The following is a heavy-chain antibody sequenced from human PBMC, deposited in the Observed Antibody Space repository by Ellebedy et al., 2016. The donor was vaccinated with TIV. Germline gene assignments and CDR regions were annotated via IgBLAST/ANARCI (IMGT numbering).Heavy chain of an antibody. CDR1: GFTFSIYA. J-gene: IGHJ4*02. CDR3: AKQDGGNFDY. D-gene: IGHD4-23*01. CDR2: ISGSGRST. V-gene: IGHV3-23*01. Sequence: PGGSLRLSCAASGFTFSIYAMSWVRQAPGKGLEWVSGISGSGRSTYYADSVKGRFTISRDNSKNTLYLQMHSLRAEDTAVYYCAKQDGGNFDYWGQGTLVTVSS.